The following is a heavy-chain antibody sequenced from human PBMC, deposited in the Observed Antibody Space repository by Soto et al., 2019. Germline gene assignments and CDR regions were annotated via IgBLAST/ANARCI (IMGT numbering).Heavy chain of an antibody. Sequence: GESLKISCQASGYKFTSNWLSWVRQVPGKGLEWVGRIDPSDSYTKYSPSFQGRVTITTDKSISTVYLQWDSLQASDTAMYYCARQAPRGYTYAKYYFEYWGQGTLVTVPQ. V-gene: IGHV5-10-1*01. CDR1: GYKFTSNW. D-gene: IGHD5-18*01. CDR2: IDPSDSYT. J-gene: IGHJ4*02. CDR3: ARQAPRGYTYAKYYFEY.